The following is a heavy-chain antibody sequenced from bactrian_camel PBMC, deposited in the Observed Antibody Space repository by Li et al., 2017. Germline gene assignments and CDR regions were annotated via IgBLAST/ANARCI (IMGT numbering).Heavy chain of an antibody. CDR2: IYTGDART. Sequence: HVQLVESGGGSVQAGGSLRLSCQYYGPALVANCIGWFRQVPGKEREGVAAIYTGDARTVYYADSVKGRFTISPDNEENTVYLQMNSLKPEDTAMYYCAADLFRVTACGAGYVPDFPYRGRGTQVTVS. D-gene: IGHD5*01. J-gene: IGHJ6*01. V-gene: IGHV3S63*01. CDR1: GPALVANC. CDR3: AADLFRVTACGAGYVPDFPY.